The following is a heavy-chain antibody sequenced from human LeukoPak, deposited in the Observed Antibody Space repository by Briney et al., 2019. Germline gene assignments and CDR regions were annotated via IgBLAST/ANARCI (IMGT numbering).Heavy chain of an antibody. CDR1: GGSISSSSYY. CDR2: TNSGGTST. V-gene: IGHV3-23*01. Sequence: PSETLSLTCTVSGGSISSSSYYWGWIRQPPGKGLEWISTTNSGGTSTYYAESVKGRFTISRDNSKNTLYLQMSSLRVEDTAVYYCAKQSYARSLGEGGPGTLVSVSS. CDR3: AKQSYARSLGE. J-gene: IGHJ4*02. D-gene: IGHD2-8*01.